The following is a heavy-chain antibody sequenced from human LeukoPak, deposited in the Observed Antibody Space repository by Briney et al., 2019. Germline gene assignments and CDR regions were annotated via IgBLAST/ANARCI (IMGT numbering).Heavy chain of an antibody. CDR1: GGTFSSYA. D-gene: IGHD4-23*01. CDR2: IIPIFGTA. V-gene: IGHV1-69*01. CDR3: ARDPLGNGQPPVDY. Sequence: GASVKVSCKASGGTFSSYAISWVRQAPGQGLEWMGGIIPIFGTANYAQKFQGRVTITADESTSTAYMELSSLRSEDTAVYYCARDPLGNGQPPVDYWGQGTPVTVSS. J-gene: IGHJ4*02.